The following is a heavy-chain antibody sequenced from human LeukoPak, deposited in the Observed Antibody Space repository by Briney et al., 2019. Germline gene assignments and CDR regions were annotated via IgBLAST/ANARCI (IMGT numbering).Heavy chain of an antibody. D-gene: IGHD3-10*01. V-gene: IGHV3-23*01. CDR1: GFTFSSSA. CDR2: ISGSGTST. J-gene: IGHJ4*02. Sequence: GGSLRLSCAASGFTFSSSAMSWVRQAPGKGLEWVSSISGSGTSTYYADSVKGRFTISRDNSKNTLYLQMNSLRAEDTAVYYCAKAPYYYGSGSYYPWGQGTLVTVSS. CDR3: AKAPYYYGSGSYYP.